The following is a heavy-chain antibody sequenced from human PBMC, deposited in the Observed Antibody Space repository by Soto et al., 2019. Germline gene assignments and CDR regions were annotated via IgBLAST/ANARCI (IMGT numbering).Heavy chain of an antibody. D-gene: IGHD6-19*01. CDR2: FYYSGST. Sequence: PSETLSLTCSVSGASITNGGYYWTWIRQHPGKGLEWIGYFYYSGSTYCNPSLKSRVTISVDTSKNQFSLKLSSVTAADTAVYYCARPASSGWYSPFDYWGQGTLVTVSS. J-gene: IGHJ4*02. CDR1: GASITNGGYY. V-gene: IGHV4-31*03. CDR3: ARPASSGWYSPFDY.